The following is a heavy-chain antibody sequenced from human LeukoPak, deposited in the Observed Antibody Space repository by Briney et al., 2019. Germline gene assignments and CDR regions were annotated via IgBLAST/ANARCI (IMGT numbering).Heavy chain of an antibody. CDR1: GGSFSDNY. CDR3: ASPTTVTTSAYRAFDI. CDR2: INHSGSA. D-gene: IGHD4-17*01. Sequence: SETLSLTCAVYGGSFSDNYWSWIRQPPGKGLEWIGEINHSGSANYSPSLRSRVTISVDTSKNQFSLNLRSVTAADTAVYYCASPTTVTTSAYRAFDIWGRGTMVTVSA. J-gene: IGHJ3*02. V-gene: IGHV4-34*01.